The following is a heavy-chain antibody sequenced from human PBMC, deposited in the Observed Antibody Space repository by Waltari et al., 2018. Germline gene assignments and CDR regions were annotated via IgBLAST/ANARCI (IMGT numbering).Heavy chain of an antibody. J-gene: IGHJ3*01. V-gene: IGHV1-69-2*01. Sequence: EVQLVQSGAEVQKPGTTVKLSCKISGYTLTDYHMHWVQQAPGKGLEWVGLIDPETGKAKYAEAFQGRVTLTADTSTDTAYMELSSLRSEDTAMYYCSTDQYSGTYGRPFDVWGQGTMVTVSS. CDR1: GYTLTDYH. D-gene: IGHD1-26*01. CDR2: IDPETGKA. CDR3: STDQYSGTYGRPFDV.